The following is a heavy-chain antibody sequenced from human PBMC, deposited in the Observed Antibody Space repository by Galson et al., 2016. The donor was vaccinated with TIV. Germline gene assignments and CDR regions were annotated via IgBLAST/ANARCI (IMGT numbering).Heavy chain of an antibody. V-gene: IGHV1-8*01. CDR1: GYTFTSFD. D-gene: IGHD3-22*01. Sequence: SVKVSCKASGYTFTSFDISWIRQAPGQGLEWMGLMSPSNGNTGYAQKFRGRITMTRHPSTTTVYMELSGLTSEDTAVYYCARGHYYDSSGYSFDFWGQGTLVTVSS. CDR3: ARGHYYDSSGYSFDF. CDR2: MSPSNGNT. J-gene: IGHJ4*02.